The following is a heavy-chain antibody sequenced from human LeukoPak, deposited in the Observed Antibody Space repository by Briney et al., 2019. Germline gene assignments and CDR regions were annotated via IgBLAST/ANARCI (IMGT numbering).Heavy chain of an antibody. CDR2: IYYSGST. J-gene: IGHJ5*02. D-gene: IGHD3-16*01. CDR1: GGSISSYY. CDR3: ARGHGWGGANWFDP. Sequence: SETLSLTCTVSGGSISSYYWSWIRQPPGKGLEWIGYIYYSGSTNYNPSLKSRVTISVDTSKNQFSLKLSSVTAADTAVYYCARGHGWGGANWFDPWGQGTLVTVSS. V-gene: IGHV4-59*01.